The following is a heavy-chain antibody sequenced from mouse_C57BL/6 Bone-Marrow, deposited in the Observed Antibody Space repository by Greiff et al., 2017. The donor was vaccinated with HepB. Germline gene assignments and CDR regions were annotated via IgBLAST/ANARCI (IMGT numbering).Heavy chain of an antibody. CDR1: GYTFTGSW. J-gene: IGHJ2*01. V-gene: IGHV1-9*01. CDR3: ARSSPNFYCNSGDY. D-gene: IGHD2-1*01. CDR2: ILPGTGST. Sequence: QVQLQESVAELVKPGASVKFSCTATGYTFTGSWIEWVKQRPVHGLEWIGEILPGTGSTKYTEKFKGQATFTADTSSNTAYMQLSSLTTDDSAIYDCARSSPNFYCNSGDYGGQGTTLTVSS.